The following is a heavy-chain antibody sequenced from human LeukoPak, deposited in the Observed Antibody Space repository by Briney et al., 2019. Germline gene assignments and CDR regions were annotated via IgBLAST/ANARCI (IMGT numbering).Heavy chain of an antibody. J-gene: IGHJ5*02. V-gene: IGHV4-30-4*01. Sequence: SQTLSLTCTVSGDSITSGDYSWSWIRQPPGKGLEWIGYIYYSGSTSYNPSLKSRVTLSVDTSKNQFSLKLSSVTATDTAVYFCARTKKYNWFDPWGQGTLVTVSS. CDR2: IYYSGST. CDR3: ARTKKYNWFDP. CDR1: GDSITSGDYS.